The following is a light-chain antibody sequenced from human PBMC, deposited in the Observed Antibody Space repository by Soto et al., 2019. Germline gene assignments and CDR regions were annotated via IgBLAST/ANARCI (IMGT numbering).Light chain of an antibody. J-gene: IGLJ2*01. CDR1: SSDVGGYNY. Sequence: QSALTQPASVSGSPGQSITISCTGTSSDVGGYNYVSWYQQHPGKAPKLMIYDVSNRPSGVSNRFSGSKSGNTASLTISGLQAEDEADDYCSTYTSSSTLEVFGGGTKVTVL. V-gene: IGLV2-14*01. CDR2: DVS. CDR3: STYTSSSTLEV.